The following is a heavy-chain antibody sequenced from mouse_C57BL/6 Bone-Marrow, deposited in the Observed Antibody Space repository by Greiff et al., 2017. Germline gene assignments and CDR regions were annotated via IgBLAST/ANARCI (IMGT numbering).Heavy chain of an antibody. CDR1: GFTFSSYA. J-gene: IGHJ2*01. Sequence: EVQLVESGGGLVKPGGSLKLPCAASGFTFSSYAMSWVRQTPEKRLEWVATISDGGSYTYYPDNVKGRFTISRDNAKNNLYLQMSHLKSEDTAMYYCARDLRPYYFDYWGQGTTLTVSS. V-gene: IGHV5-4*01. D-gene: IGHD3-2*02. CDR2: ISDGGSYT. CDR3: ARDLRPYYFDY.